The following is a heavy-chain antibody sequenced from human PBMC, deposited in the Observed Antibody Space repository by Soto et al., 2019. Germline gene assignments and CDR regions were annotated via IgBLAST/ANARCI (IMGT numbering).Heavy chain of an antibody. CDR3: ARARHYYDSSGYYANWFDP. Sequence: SETMSLTCTASGGTISSYYWSWTRQPPGKGLEWIGYIYYSGSTNYNPSLKSRVTISVDTSKNQFSLKLSSVTAAGTAVYYCARARHYYDSSGYYANWFDPWGQGTLVTVSS. D-gene: IGHD3-22*01. CDR1: GGTISSYY. CDR2: IYYSGST. V-gene: IGHV4-59*01. J-gene: IGHJ5*02.